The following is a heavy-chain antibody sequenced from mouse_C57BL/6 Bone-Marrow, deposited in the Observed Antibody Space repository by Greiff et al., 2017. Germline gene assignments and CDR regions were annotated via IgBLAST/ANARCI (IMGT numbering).Heavy chain of an antibody. CDR1: GFTFSDYG. CDR3: ARNDYGYYAMDY. CDR2: ISSGSSTI. Sequence: EVMLVESGGGLVKPGGSLKLSCAASGFTFSDYGMHWVRQAPEKGLEWVAYISSGSSTIYYADTVKGRFTISRDNATNTLFLQMTSLRSEDTAMYYCARNDYGYYAMDYWGQGTSVTVSS. V-gene: IGHV5-17*01. D-gene: IGHD2-4*01. J-gene: IGHJ4*01.